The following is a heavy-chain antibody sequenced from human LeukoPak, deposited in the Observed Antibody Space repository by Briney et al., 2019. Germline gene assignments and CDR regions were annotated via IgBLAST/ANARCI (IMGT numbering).Heavy chain of an antibody. J-gene: IGHJ4*02. D-gene: IGHD4-17*01. CDR3: ARDDGDGDYGRFDY. V-gene: IGHV1-2*02. CDR2: INPNSGGT. Sequence: ASVKVSCKASGYTFTGYYMHWVRQAPGQGLEWMGWINPNSGGTNYAQKFQGRVTMTRDTSISTAYMELSRLRSDDTAVYYCARDDGDGDYGRFDYWGQGTLVTDSS. CDR1: GYTFTGYY.